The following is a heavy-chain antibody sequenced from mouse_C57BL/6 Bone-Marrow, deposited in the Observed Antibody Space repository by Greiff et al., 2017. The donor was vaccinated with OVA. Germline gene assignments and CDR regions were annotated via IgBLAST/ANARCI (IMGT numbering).Heavy chain of an antibody. CDR1: GFTFSDYG. CDR3: AREVRWYFDV. V-gene: IGHV5-17*01. D-gene: IGHD2-1*01. J-gene: IGHJ1*03. Sequence: EVQGVESGGGLVKPGGSLKLSCAASGFTFSDYGMHWVRQAPEKGLEWVAYISSGSSTIYYADTVKGRFTISRDNAKNTRFLQMTSLRSEDTAMYYCAREVRWYFDVWGTGTTVTVSS. CDR2: ISSGSSTI.